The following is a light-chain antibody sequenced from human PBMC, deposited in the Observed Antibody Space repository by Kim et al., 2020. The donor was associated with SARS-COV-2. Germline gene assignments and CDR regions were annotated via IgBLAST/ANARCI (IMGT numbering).Light chain of an antibody. CDR2: AAS. Sequence: ASVGGRVTITCRASLGTSSWLAWYQQKPGKAPQRLIYAASSLQSGVPSRFSGSGFGTDFTLTISSLQPEDFATYYCQQTDTLPITIGQGTRLEIK. CDR3: QQTDTLPIT. V-gene: IGKV1-12*01. CDR1: LGTSSW. J-gene: IGKJ5*01.